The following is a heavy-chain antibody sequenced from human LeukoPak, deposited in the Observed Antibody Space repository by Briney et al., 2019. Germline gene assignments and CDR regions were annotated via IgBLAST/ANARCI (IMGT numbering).Heavy chain of an antibody. D-gene: IGHD3-10*01. Sequence: ASVKVSCKASGYTFTGYYMHWVRQAPGQGLEWMGWINPNSGGTNYAQEFQGRVTMTRDTSISTAYMELSRLRSDDTAVYYCARERAPRYYYGSGSYYYYYGMDVWAKGPRSPSP. J-gene: IGHJ6*02. V-gene: IGHV1-2*02. CDR1: GYTFTGYY. CDR2: INPNSGGT. CDR3: ARERAPRYYYGSGSYYYYYGMDV.